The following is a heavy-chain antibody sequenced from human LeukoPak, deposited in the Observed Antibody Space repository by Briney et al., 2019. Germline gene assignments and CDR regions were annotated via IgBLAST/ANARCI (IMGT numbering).Heavy chain of an antibody. D-gene: IGHD6-13*01. Sequence: SVTVSCKASGGTFSSYAISWVRQAPGQGLEWMGGIIPIFGTANYAQKFQGRVTITTDESTSTAYMELSSLRSEDTAVYYCARDPAGSSWSSYFYMDVWGKGTTVTVSS. CDR2: IIPIFGTA. J-gene: IGHJ6*03. CDR1: GGTFSSYA. CDR3: ARDPAGSSWSSYFYMDV. V-gene: IGHV1-69*05.